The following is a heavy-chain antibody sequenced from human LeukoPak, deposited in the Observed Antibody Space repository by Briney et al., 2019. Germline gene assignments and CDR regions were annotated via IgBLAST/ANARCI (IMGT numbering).Heavy chain of an antibody. J-gene: IGHJ6*03. V-gene: IGHV4-59*01. CDR1: GGSISSYY. CDR2: IYYSGST. D-gene: IGHD5-12*01. Sequence: PAETLSLTCTVSGGSISSYYWSWIRQPPGKVLEWIGYIYYSGSTNYNPSLKSRVTISVDTSKNQFSLKLSSVTAADTAVYYCARDLEYSGYDDSYYYYMDVWGKGTTVTISS. CDR3: ARDLEYSGYDDSYYYYMDV.